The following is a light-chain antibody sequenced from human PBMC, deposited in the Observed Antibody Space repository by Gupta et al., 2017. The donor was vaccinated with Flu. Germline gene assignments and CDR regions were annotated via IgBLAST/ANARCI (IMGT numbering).Light chain of an antibody. CDR3: CSYAGSSTFV. CDR1: SSDVGRYNL. CDR2: EGS. J-gene: IGLJ2*01. V-gene: IGLV2-23*03. Sequence: QSALTQPASVSGSPGQSITISCTRTSSDVGRYNLVSWYQQHPGKAPKRMIYEGSKRPSGVSNRFSGSKSGNTASLTISGLQAEDEADYYCCSYAGSSTFVFGGGTKLTVL.